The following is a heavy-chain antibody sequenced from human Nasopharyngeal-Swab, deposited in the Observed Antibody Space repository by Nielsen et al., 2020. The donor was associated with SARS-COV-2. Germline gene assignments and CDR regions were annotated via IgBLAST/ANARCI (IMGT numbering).Heavy chain of an antibody. CDR2: ISSSSSYT. Sequence: RQAPGKGRERVSYISSSSSYTNYADSVKGRFTITRDKAKNSLYLQMNSLRAEDTAVYYCARDRSPAYCSGGSSYSFDYWGQGTLVTVSS. CDR3: ARDRSPAYCSGGSSYSFDY. D-gene: IGHD2-15*01. J-gene: IGHJ4*02. V-gene: IGHV3-11*06.